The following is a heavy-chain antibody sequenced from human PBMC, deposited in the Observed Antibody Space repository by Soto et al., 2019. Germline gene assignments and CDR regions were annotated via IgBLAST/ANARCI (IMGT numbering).Heavy chain of an antibody. CDR2: IYRTGST. D-gene: IGHD1-7*01. CDR1: GGSFTSNNW. Sequence: SETLSLTCAVSGGSFTSNNWWTWVRQPPGQGLEWIGEIYRTGSTNYTPSLKSRVTISLDKSENQFSLKVTSLTAADTAVYYCASRDPGTSVDYWGQGTLVTVSS. J-gene: IGHJ4*02. V-gene: IGHV4-4*02. CDR3: ASRDPGTSVDY.